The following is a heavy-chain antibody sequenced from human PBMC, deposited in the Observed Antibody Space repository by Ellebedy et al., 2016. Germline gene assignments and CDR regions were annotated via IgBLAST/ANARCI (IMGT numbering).Heavy chain of an antibody. CDR3: ALSKDSSGYYLDAFEI. CDR1: GGSISSSNW. V-gene: IGHV4-4*02. CDR2: IYHSGST. Sequence: SETLSLTCAVSGGSISSSNWWSWVRPPPGKGLEWIGEIYHSGSTNYNPSLKSRVTISVDKSKNQFSLKLSSVTAADTAVYYCALSKDSSGYYLDAFEIWGQGTMVTVSS. J-gene: IGHJ3*02. D-gene: IGHD3-22*01.